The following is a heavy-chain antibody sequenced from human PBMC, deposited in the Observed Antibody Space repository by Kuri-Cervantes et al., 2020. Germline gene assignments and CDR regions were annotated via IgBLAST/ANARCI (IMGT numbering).Heavy chain of an antibody. CDR2: ISYDGSNK. CDR3: ARGGWGSSSWYRGDWFDP. D-gene: IGHD6-13*01. CDR1: EFTFSSYA. V-gene: IGHV3-30-3*01. Sequence: GESMKISCAASEFTFSSYAMHWVRQAPGKGLEWVAVISYDGSNKYYADSVKGRFTISRDNSKNTLYLQMNSLRAEDTAVYYCARGGWGSSSWYRGDWFDPWGQGTLVTVSS. J-gene: IGHJ5*02.